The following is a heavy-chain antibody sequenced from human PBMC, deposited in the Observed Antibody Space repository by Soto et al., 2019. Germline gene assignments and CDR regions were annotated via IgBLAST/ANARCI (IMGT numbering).Heavy chain of an antibody. CDR2: IKDSGDST. Sequence: EVQLLESGGGLVQPGGSLRLSCAASGFTFSSFAMNWVRQAPGKGLEWVAAIKDSGDSTYYADSVKGRFAISRDNSKNTLFLQMDSLRADDTALYYCAKALGVVPPGNAFHMWGQGTTVTVSS. V-gene: IGHV3-23*01. CDR3: AKALGVVPPGNAFHM. CDR1: GFTFSSFA. J-gene: IGHJ3*02. D-gene: IGHD3-3*01.